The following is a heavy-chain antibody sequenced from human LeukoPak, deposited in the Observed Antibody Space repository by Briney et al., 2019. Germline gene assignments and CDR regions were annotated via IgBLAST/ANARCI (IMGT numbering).Heavy chain of an antibody. Sequence: GGSLRLSCAASGFNVSRNYMSWVRQAPGKGLEWVSAISGSGGSTYYADSVKGRFTISRDNPKNTLYLQMNSLRAEDTAVYYCATSTVTDAKYYYYMDVWGKGTTVTVSS. V-gene: IGHV3-23*01. CDR3: ATSTVTDAKYYYYMDV. CDR2: ISGSGGST. CDR1: GFNVSRNY. D-gene: IGHD4-11*01. J-gene: IGHJ6*03.